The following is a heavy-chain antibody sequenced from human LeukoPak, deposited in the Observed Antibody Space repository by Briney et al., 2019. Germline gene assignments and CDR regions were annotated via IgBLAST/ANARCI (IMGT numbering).Heavy chain of an antibody. CDR2: IIPIFGTA. CDR1: GGTFSSYA. J-gene: IGHJ4*02. V-gene: IGHV1-69*06. CDR3: ARDLREATAMANYFDY. Sequence: SVTVSCKASGGTFSSYAISWVRQAPGQGLGWMGGIIPIFGTANYAQKFQGRVTITADKSTSTAYMELSSLRSEDTAVYYCARDLREATAMANYFDYWGQGTLVTVSS. D-gene: IGHD5-18*01.